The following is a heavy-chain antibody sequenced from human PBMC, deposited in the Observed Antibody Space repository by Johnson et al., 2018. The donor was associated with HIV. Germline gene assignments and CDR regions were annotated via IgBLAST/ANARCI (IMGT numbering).Heavy chain of an antibody. J-gene: IGHJ3*02. D-gene: IGHD3-22*01. CDR1: GFMFDDYG. V-gene: IGHV3-NL1*01. CDR2: IYSGGST. CDR3: AKCPLYYYDSRLGSGAFDI. Sequence: QVQLVESGGGVVRPGGSLRLSCAVSGFMFDDYGMSWVRQAPGKGLEWVSVIYSGGSTYYADSVKGRFTISRDNSKNTLYLQMNSLRAEDTAVYYCAKCPLYYYDSRLGSGAFDIWGQGTMVTVSS.